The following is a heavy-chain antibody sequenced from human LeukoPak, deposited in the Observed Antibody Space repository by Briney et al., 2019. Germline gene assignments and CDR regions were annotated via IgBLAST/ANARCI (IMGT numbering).Heavy chain of an antibody. J-gene: IGHJ3*02. Sequence: GSLRLSCAASGFTFSNAWISWVRQAPVKGLECVGRIKSKTYGGTTDYAATVKGRFTISRDDSKNTLYLQLNSLKTEDTAVYYCTTSATVVPPKGIIYDAFDIWGQGTMVTVSS. CDR1: GFTFSNAW. CDR2: IKSKTYGGTT. V-gene: IGHV3-15*01. CDR3: TTSATVVPPKGIIYDAFDI. D-gene: IGHD4-23*01.